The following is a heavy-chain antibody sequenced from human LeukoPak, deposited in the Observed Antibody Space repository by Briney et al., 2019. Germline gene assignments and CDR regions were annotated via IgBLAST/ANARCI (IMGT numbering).Heavy chain of an antibody. Sequence: GGSLRLSCAASGFTFITYWMHWVRQAPGKGLVWVSRINSDGSTITYADSVKGRFTISRDNARNTLYLQMNSLRAEDTAVYYCARLAVSSSEVIFDYWGQGSLVTVSS. CDR3: ARLAVSSSEVIFDY. CDR2: INSDGSTI. J-gene: IGHJ4*02. CDR1: GFTFITYW. D-gene: IGHD2-15*01. V-gene: IGHV3-74*01.